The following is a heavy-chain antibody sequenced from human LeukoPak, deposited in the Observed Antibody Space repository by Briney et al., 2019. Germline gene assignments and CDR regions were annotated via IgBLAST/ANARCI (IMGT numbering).Heavy chain of an antibody. J-gene: IGHJ5*02. CDR2: ISAYNGNT. D-gene: IGHD3-3*01. CDR3: AREGANDFWSGYYNWFDP. CDR1: GYTFVSHG. V-gene: IGHV1-18*01. Sequence: GASVKVSCKAAGYTFVSHGISWVRQAPGQGLEWMGWISAYNGNTNYAQKLQGRVTMTTDTSTSTAYMELRSLRSDDTAVYYCAREGANDFWSGYYNWFDPWGQGTLVTVSS.